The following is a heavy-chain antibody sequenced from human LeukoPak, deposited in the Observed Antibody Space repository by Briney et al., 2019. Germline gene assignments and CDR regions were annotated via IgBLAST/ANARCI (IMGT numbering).Heavy chain of an antibody. J-gene: IGHJ4*02. V-gene: IGHV3-48*04. CDR3: ARDNYYYDSSGYYYVGYFDY. D-gene: IGHD3-22*01. CDR1: GFTFSSYS. CDR2: ISSSSSTI. Sequence: PGGSLRLSCAASGFTFSSYSMNWVRQAPGKGLEWVSYISSSSSTIYYADSVKGRFTISRDNAKNSLYLQMNSLRAEDTAVYYCARDNYYYDSSGYYYVGYFDYWGQGTLVTVSS.